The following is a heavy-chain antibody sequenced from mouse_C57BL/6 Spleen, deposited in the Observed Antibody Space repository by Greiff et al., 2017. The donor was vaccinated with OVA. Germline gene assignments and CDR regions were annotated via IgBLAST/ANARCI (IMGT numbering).Heavy chain of an antibody. CDR3: ARAHYYGSSDEVDY. J-gene: IGHJ2*01. D-gene: IGHD1-1*01. Sequence: VQLQQPGAELVMPGASVTLSCKASGYTFTSYWMHWVQQRPGQGLEWIGEIDPSDSYTNYNHKFTGKSTFNVDTSSHIAYLQLSSLTSEVAAVYYCARAHYYGSSDEVDYWGQGTTRTVSS. CDR1: GYTFTSYW. V-gene: IGHV1-69*01. CDR2: IDPSDSYT.